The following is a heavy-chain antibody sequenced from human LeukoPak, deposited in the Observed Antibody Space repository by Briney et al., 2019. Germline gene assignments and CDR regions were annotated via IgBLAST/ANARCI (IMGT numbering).Heavy chain of an antibody. CDR3: AKVDPTGITGTTEIGAFDI. Sequence: PGGFLRLSCAASGFTFSSYAMSWVRQAPGKGLEWVSAISGSGGSTYYADSVKGRFTISRDNSKNTLYLQMNNLRAEDTAVYYCAKVDPTGITGTTEIGAFDIWGQGTMVTVSS. V-gene: IGHV3-23*01. CDR2: ISGSGGST. D-gene: IGHD1-7*01. J-gene: IGHJ3*02. CDR1: GFTFSSYA.